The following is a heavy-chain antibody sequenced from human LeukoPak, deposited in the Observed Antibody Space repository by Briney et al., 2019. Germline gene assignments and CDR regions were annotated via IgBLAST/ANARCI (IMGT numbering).Heavy chain of an antibody. V-gene: IGHV6-1*01. CDR3: ARAGSIAAAVYDAFDI. CDR2: TYYRSKWYN. D-gene: IGHD6-13*01. CDR1: GDSVSSNSAA. J-gene: IGHJ3*02. Sequence: SQTLSLTCAISGDSVSSNSAAWNWIRQSPSRGLEWLGRTYYRSKWYNDYAVSVKSRITINPDTSKNQFSLQLNSVTPEDTAVYYCARAGSIAAAVYDAFDIWGQGTMVTVSS.